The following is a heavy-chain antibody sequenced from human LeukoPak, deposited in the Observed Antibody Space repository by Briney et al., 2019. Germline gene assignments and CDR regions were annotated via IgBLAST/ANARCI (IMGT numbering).Heavy chain of an antibody. CDR2: ISAYNGNT. CDR3: ARDPTYSSGWYGVDY. CDR1: DYTFTSYG. Sequence: ASVKVSCKGSDYTFTSYGISWVRQAPGQGLEWMGWISAYNGNTNYAQKLQGRVTMTTDTSTSTAYMELRSLRSDDTAVYYCARDPTYSSGWYGVDYWGQGTLVTVSS. J-gene: IGHJ4*02. D-gene: IGHD6-19*01. V-gene: IGHV1-18*01.